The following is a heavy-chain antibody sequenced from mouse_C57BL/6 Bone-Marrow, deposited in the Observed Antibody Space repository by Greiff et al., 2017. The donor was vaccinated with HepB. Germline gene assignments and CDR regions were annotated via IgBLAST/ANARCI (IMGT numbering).Heavy chain of an antibody. D-gene: IGHD2-4*01. CDR2: ISSGGDYI. CDR3: TRDKGDYPYFDY. J-gene: IGHJ2*01. Sequence: EVQVVESGEGLVKPGGSLKLSCAASGFTFSSYAMSWVRQTPEKSLEWVAYISSGGDYIYYADTVKGRFTISRDNARNTLYLQMSSLKSEDTAMYYCTRDKGDYPYFDYWGQGTTLTVSS. V-gene: IGHV5-9-1*02. CDR1: GFTFSSYA.